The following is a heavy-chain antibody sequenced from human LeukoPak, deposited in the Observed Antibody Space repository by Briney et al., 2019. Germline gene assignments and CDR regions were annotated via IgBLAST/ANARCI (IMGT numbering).Heavy chain of an antibody. CDR3: ARSSGHLEIIADNYFDH. V-gene: IGHV3-23*01. CDR2: ISGSGSDT. Sequence: PGGSLRLSCAASGFTFSSSAMNWVRQAPGKGLEWVAVISGSGSDTYYGDSVKGRYTISRDNSENTLYLQMNSLAAEDTALYYCARSSGHLEIIADNYFDHWGQGTLVTVSS. J-gene: IGHJ4*02. D-gene: IGHD1-26*01. CDR1: GFTFSSSA.